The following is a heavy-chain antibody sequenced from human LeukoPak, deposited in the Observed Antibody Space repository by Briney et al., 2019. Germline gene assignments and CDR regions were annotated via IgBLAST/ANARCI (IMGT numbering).Heavy chain of an antibody. CDR1: GGSISSYY. J-gene: IGHJ3*02. CDR2: IYYSGST. Sequence: ETLSLTCTVSGGSISSYYWSWIRQPPGKGLEWIGYIYYSGSTNYNPSLKSRVTISVDTSKNQFSLKLGSVTAADTAVYYCARGSRTYCSGGSFYPRAFDIWGQGTMVTVSS. CDR3: ARGSRTYCSGGSFYPRAFDI. D-gene: IGHD2-15*01. V-gene: IGHV4-59*01.